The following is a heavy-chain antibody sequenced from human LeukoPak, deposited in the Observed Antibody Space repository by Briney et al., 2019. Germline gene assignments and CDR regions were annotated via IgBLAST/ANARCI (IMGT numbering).Heavy chain of an antibody. J-gene: IGHJ4*02. D-gene: IGHD2-15*01. CDR1: GFTFSSYS. CDR3: GRQAAPDY. V-gene: IGHV3-21*01. CDR2: ISGTSTSI. Sequence: GGSLRLSCAASGFTFSSYSMNWVRQAPGKGLEWVSSISGTSTSIYHADSVKGRFTISRDNAKNSLYLQMNNLRAEDTALYYCGRQAAPDYWGQGTLVTVSS.